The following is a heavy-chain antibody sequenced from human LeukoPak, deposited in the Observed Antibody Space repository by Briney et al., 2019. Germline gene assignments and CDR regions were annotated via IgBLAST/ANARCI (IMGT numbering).Heavy chain of an antibody. CDR1: GFTFSSYA. V-gene: IGHV3-30-3*01. CDR2: ISYDGSNK. J-gene: IGHJ4*02. D-gene: IGHD5-24*01. Sequence: GGSLRLSCAASGFTFSSYAMHWVRQAPGKGLEWVAVISYDGSNKYYADSVKGRFTISRDNSKNTLYLQMNSLRAEDTAVYYCARASLERWLPLTIPYYFDYWGQGTLVTASS. CDR3: ARASLERWLPLTIPYYFDY.